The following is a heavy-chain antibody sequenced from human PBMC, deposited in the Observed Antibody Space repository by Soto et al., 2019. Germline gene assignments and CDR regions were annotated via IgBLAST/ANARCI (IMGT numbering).Heavy chain of an antibody. V-gene: IGHV3-33*01. CDR3: ARVITIFGVVMYAFDI. J-gene: IGHJ3*02. Sequence: GGSLRLSCAASGFTFSSYGMHWVRQAPGKGLEWVAVIWYDGSNKYYADSVKGRFTISRDNSKNTLYLQMNSLRAEDTAVYYCARVITIFGVVMYAFDIWGQGTMVTVSS. D-gene: IGHD3-3*01. CDR2: IWYDGSNK. CDR1: GFTFSSYG.